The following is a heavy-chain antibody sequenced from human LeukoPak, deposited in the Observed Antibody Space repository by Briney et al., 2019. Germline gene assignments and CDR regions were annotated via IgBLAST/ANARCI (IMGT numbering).Heavy chain of an antibody. CDR2: IDYSGAT. J-gene: IGHJ4*02. D-gene: IGHD3-10*01. CDR3: ARVGSYCFDY. Sequence: SETLSLTCTVSGCSITGYHWSWIRQPPGKGLEWIGYIDYSGATNYNPSLKSRVTMSVDTSKHQFSLKLSSVTAADTAVYYCARVGSYCFDYWGQGTLVTVSS. V-gene: IGHV4-59*01. CDR1: GCSITGYH.